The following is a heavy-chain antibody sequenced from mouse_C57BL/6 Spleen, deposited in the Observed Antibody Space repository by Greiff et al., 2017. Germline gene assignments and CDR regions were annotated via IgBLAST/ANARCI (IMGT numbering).Heavy chain of an antibody. J-gene: IGHJ1*03. D-gene: IGHD1-1*01. V-gene: IGHV3-6*01. Sequence: EVQLVESGPGLVKPSQSLSLTCSVTGYSITSGYYWNWIRQFPGNKLEWMGYISYDGSNNYNPSLKNRISITRDTSKNQFFLKLNSVTTEDTATYYCARVGSSPYFDVWGTGTTVTVSS. CDR1: GYSITSGYY. CDR2: ISYDGSN. CDR3: ARVGSSPYFDV.